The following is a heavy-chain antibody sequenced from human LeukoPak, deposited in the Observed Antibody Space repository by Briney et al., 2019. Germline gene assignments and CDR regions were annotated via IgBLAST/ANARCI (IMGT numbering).Heavy chain of an antibody. V-gene: IGHV4-38-2*02. CDR2: IYHSGST. CDR3: ARDPRNFGH. J-gene: IGHJ5*02. Sequence: PSETLSLTCTVSGYSISSGYYWGWIRQPPGKGLEWIGSIYHSGSTYYNPSLKSRVTISVDTSKNQFSLKLSSVTAADTAVYYCARDPRNFGHWGQGTLVTVSS. CDR1: GYSISSGYY.